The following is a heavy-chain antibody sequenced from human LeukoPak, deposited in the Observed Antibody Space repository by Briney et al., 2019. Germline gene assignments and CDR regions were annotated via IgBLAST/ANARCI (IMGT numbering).Heavy chain of an antibody. V-gene: IGHV3-7*01. CDR3: ARDFWGSSFDY. Sequence: GSLRLSCAASGFTFSSYWMSWVRPAPGKGLEWVANIKQDGSEKYYVDSVKGRFTISRDNAKNSLYLQMNSLRAEDTAVYYCARDFWGSSFDYWGQGTLVTVSS. J-gene: IGHJ4*02. CDR2: IKQDGSEK. D-gene: IGHD3-16*01. CDR1: GFTFSSYW.